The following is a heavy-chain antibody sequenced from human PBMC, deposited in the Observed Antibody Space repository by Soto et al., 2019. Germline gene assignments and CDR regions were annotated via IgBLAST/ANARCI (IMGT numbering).Heavy chain of an antibody. CDR1: GGTFSNFA. V-gene: IGHV1-69*01. CDR2: IIPMFGAA. J-gene: IGHJ5*01. D-gene: IGHD3-3*01. Sequence: QVQLVQSGAEVKKPGSSVKVSCTASGGTFSNFAISWVRQAPGQGLEWMGGIIPMFGAADYAQEFQGRVTITADESTSTAYMELSSLRSEDTAMYYGARDFGLHNCFDSWGQGTQVTVSS. CDR3: ARDFGLHNCFDS.